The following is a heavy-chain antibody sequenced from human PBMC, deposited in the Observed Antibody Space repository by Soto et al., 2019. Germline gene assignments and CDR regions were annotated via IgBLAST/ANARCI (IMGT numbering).Heavy chain of an antibody. D-gene: IGHD3-10*01. CDR1: GGSISSSNW. V-gene: IGHV4-4*02. CDR2: IYHSGST. J-gene: IGHJ6*02. Sequence: KTSETLSLTCAVSGGSISSSNWWSWVRQHPGKGLEWIGEIYHSGSTNYNPSLKSRVTISVDKSKNQFSLKLSSVTAADTAVYYCARGRRVRGVDYYYGMDVWGQGTTVTVSS. CDR3: ARGRRVRGVDYYYGMDV.